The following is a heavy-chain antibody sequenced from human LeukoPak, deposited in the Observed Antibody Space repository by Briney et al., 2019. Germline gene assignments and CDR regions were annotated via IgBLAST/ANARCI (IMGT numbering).Heavy chain of an antibody. V-gene: IGHV3-21*01. D-gene: IGHD2-2*01. CDR3: ARERDCSSTSCSYYYYYYYMDV. CDR2: ISSSSSYI. J-gene: IGHJ6*03. CDR1: GFTFSSYW. Sequence: GGSLRLSCAASGFTFSSYWMNWVRQAPGKGLEWVSSISSSSSYIYYADSVKGRFTISRDNAKNSLYLQMNSLRAEDTAVYYCARERDCSSTSCSYYYYYYYMDVWGKGTTVTVSS.